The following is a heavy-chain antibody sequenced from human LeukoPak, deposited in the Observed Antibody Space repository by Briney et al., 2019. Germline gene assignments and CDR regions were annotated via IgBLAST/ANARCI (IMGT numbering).Heavy chain of an antibody. V-gene: IGHV3-48*03. CDR1: GFTFSSYE. J-gene: IGHJ6*04. CDR3: ARADVLLWFGERILRGYYYGMDV. D-gene: IGHD3-10*01. Sequence: GSLRLSCAASGFTFSSYEMNWVRQAPGKGLEWVSYISSSGSTIYYADSVKGRFTISRDNAKNSLYLQMNSLRAEDTAVYYCARADVLLWFGERILRGYYYGMDVRDKGTTVTVSS. CDR2: ISSSGSTI.